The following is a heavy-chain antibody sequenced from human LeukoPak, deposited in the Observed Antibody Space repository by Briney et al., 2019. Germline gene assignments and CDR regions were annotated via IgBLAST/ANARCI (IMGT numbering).Heavy chain of an antibody. CDR3: AIGVLYDSSGYYHQYYFDY. J-gene: IGHJ4*02. Sequence: SETLSLTCTVSGGSISSGGYYWSWIRQPPGKGLEWIGYIYYSGSTYYNPSLKSRVTISVDTSKNQFSLKLSSVTAADTAVYYCAIGVLYDSSGYYHQYYFDYWGQGTLVTVSS. V-gene: IGHV4-30-4*01. D-gene: IGHD3-22*01. CDR1: GGSISSGGYY. CDR2: IYYSGST.